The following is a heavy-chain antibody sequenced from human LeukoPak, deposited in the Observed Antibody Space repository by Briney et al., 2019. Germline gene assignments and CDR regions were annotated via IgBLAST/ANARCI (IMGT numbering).Heavy chain of an antibody. CDR1: GCTVSSYA. J-gene: IGHJ4*02. CDR3: ARDPLSDPPGDY. V-gene: IGHV1-69*05. CDR2: IIPIFGTA. Sequence: SVKVSRKASGCTVSSYAISWVRQAPGQGLEWMGRIIPIFGTANYAQKFQGRVTITTDESTSTAYMELSSLRSEDTAVYYCARDPLSDPPGDYWGQGTLVTVSS.